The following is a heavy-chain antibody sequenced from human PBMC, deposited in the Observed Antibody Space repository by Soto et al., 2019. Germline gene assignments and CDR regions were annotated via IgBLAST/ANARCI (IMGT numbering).Heavy chain of an antibody. V-gene: IGHV3-30-3*01. CDR1: GFTFSSYA. CDR3: AREGGAVAAPYYYYYYGMDV. D-gene: IGHD6-19*01. J-gene: IGHJ6*02. CDR2: ISYDGSNK. Sequence: GGSLRLSCAASGFTFSSYAMHWVRQAPGKGLEWVAVISYDGSNKYYADSVKGRLTISRDNSKNTLYLQMNSLRAEDTAVYYCAREGGAVAAPYYYYYYGMDVWGQGTTVTVSS.